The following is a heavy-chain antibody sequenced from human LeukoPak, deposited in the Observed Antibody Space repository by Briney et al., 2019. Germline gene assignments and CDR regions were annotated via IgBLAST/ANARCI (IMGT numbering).Heavy chain of an antibody. CDR1: GGSVGSGSYY. D-gene: IGHD2-15*01. CDR2: IYYSGST. V-gene: IGHV4-61*01. CDR3: ARSGRYAFDI. Sequence: SETLSLTCTVSGGSVGSGSYYWSWIRQPPGKGLEWIGYIYYSGSTNYNPSLKSRVTISVDTSKNQFSLKLSSVTAADTAVYYCARSGRYAFDIWGQGTMVTVSS. J-gene: IGHJ3*02.